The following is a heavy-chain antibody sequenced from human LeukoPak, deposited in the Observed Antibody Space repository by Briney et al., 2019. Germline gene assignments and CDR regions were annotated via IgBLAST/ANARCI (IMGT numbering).Heavy chain of an antibody. V-gene: IGHV3-74*01. CDR3: ARVRANMVRGVISY. D-gene: IGHD3-10*01. CDR2: INSDGSST. Sequence: PGGSLRLSCAASGFTFSNYWMHWVRQAPGKGLVWVSWINSDGSSTNYADSVKGRFTISRDNSKNTLYLQMNSLRAEDTAVYYCARVRANMVRGVISYWGQGTLVTVSS. J-gene: IGHJ4*02. CDR1: GFTFSNYW.